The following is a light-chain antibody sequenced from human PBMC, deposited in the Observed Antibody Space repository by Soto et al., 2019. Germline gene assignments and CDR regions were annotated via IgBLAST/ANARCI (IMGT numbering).Light chain of an antibody. CDR3: QQYNSYPIT. J-gene: IGKJ4*01. Sequence: DIQMTQSPSTLSASVGDRVTITCRASQSSSSWLAWYQQKPGKAPKLLIYKASSLESGVPSRFSGSGSGPVFTLTISSLQPDDFATYYCQQYNSYPITFGVGTKVEIK. CDR1: QSSSSW. V-gene: IGKV1-5*03. CDR2: KAS.